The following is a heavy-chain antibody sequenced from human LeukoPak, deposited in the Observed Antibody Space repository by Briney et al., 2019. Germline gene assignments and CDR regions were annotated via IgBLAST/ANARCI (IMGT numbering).Heavy chain of an antibody. CDR2: IYYNGST. D-gene: IGHD3-9*01. CDR3: ARSYDILTGHEAFDY. V-gene: IGHV4-30-4*01. CDR1: GGSISSGDYY. J-gene: IGHJ4*02. Sequence: PSETLSLTCTLSGGSISSGDYYWSWIRQPPGKGLEWIRYIYYNGSTYYNPSLKSRVTISVDTSKNQFSLKLSSVTAADTAVDYWARSYDILTGHEAFDYWGEGTLVTVSS.